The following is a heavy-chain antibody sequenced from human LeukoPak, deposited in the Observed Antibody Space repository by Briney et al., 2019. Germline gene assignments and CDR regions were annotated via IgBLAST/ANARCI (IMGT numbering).Heavy chain of an antibody. CDR3: AKVLGPYSSLEYYYYYGMDV. D-gene: IGHD6-6*01. V-gene: IGHV3-30*18. CDR1: GVTFSSYA. CDR2: ISYDGSNK. J-gene: IGHJ6*02. Sequence: QPGRSLRLSCAASGVTFSSYAMHWVRQAPGKGLEWAAVISYDGSNKYYADSVKGRFTISRDNSKNTLYLQMNSLRAEDTAVYYCAKVLGPYSSLEYYYYYGMDVWGQGTTVTVSS.